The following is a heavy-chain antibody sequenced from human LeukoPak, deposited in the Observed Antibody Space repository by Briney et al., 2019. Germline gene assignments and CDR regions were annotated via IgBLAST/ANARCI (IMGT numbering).Heavy chain of an antibody. CDR3: ARLATAIPLYYFDY. CDR1: GFTFSNYW. J-gene: IGHJ4*02. D-gene: IGHD2-2*02. V-gene: IGHV3-7*03. Sequence: PGGSLRLSCAASGFTFSNYWMSWVRQAPGKGLEWVANIKQDGSEKYYVGSVKGRFTISRDNAKNSLYLQMNSLRAEDTAVYYCARLATAIPLYYFDYWGQGTLVTVSS. CDR2: IKQDGSEK.